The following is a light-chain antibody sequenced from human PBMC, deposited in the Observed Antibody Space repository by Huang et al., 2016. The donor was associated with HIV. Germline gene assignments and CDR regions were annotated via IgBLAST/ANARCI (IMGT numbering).Light chain of an antibody. CDR3: QQYGGSPMYI. Sequence: EFVLTQSPGTLSLSPGERATLSCRASQSVSSTYLAWYQQKSGQAPRLLIYGASSRATGLPDRFSGSGSGTDFTLTISRLEPEDFAVYYCQQYGGSPMYIFGQGTKLEIK. CDR2: GAS. CDR1: QSVSSTY. V-gene: IGKV3-20*01. J-gene: IGKJ2*01.